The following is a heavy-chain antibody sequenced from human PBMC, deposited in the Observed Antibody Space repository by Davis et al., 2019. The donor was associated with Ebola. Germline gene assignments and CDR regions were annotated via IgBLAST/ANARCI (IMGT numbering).Heavy chain of an antibody. J-gene: IGHJ6*02. CDR3: ARDPPLYIVGAKQENGMNV. CDR2: IIPILGIA. D-gene: IGHD1-26*01. Sequence: AASVKVSCKASGGTFSSYAISWVRQAPGQGLEWMGRIIPILGIANYAQKFQGRVTMTRNTSISTAYMELSSLRSEDTAVYYCARDPPLYIVGAKQENGMNVWGQGTTVTVSS. V-gene: IGHV1-69*04. CDR1: GGTFSSYA.